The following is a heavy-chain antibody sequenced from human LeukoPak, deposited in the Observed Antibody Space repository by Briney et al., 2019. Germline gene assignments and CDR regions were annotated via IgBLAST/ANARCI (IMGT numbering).Heavy chain of an antibody. CDR1: GFTFSSYA. D-gene: IGHD6-13*01. Sequence: GGSLRLSCAASGFTFSSYAMSWVRQAPGKVLEWVSAISGSGGSTYYADSVKGRFTISGDNSKNTLYLQTNSLRAEDTAVYYCARDPSSWYYYYMDVWGKGTTVTVSS. J-gene: IGHJ6*03. V-gene: IGHV3-23*01. CDR2: ISGSGGST. CDR3: ARDPSSWYYYYMDV.